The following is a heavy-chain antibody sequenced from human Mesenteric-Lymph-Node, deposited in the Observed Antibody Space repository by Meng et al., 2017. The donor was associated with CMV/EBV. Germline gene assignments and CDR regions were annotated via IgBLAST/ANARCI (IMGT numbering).Heavy chain of an antibody. J-gene: IGHJ5*02. CDR2: IIPILGIA. CDR1: GGTFSSYT. D-gene: IGHD6-13*01. Sequence: VQLVQSGAVVKKPGSSVKFFCKASGGTFSSYTISWVRQAPGQGLEWMGRIIPILGIANYAQKFQGRVTITADKSTSTAYMELSSLRSEDTAVYYCAGGIAAAGSRWFDPWGQGTLVTVSS. V-gene: IGHV1-69*02. CDR3: AGGIAAAGSRWFDP.